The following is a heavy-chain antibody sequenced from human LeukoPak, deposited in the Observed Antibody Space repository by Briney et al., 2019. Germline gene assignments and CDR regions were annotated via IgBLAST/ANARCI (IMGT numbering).Heavy chain of an antibody. D-gene: IGHD2-2*01. J-gene: IGHJ6*02. Sequence: GGSLRLSCAASGFTFSDYYMSWIRQAPGKGLEWVSYISSSGSTIYYADSVKGRFTISRDNAKNSLYLKMNSLRAEDTAVYYCARFRRYCSSTSCYRYYYYGMDVWGQGTTVTVSS. CDR1: GFTFSDYY. V-gene: IGHV3-11*01. CDR3: ARFRRYCSSTSCYRYYYYGMDV. CDR2: ISSSGSTI.